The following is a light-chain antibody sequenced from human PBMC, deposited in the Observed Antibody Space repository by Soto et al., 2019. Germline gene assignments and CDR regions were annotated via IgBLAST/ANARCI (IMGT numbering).Light chain of an antibody. V-gene: IGKV3-15*01. CDR3: HQYNSWPRGT. J-gene: IGKJ3*01. Sequence: EIVMTQSPGTLSVSPGERATLSCRASQSVSSNLAWYQQKPGQAPRLLLYGASTRATGIPVRFRGSGSGTEFTLTISSLQSEDSAVYYCHQYNSWPRGTFGPGTKVDIK. CDR2: GAS. CDR1: QSVSSN.